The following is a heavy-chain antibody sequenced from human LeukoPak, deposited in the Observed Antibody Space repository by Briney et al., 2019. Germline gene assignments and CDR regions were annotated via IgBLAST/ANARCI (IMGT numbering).Heavy chain of an antibody. J-gene: IGHJ5*02. CDR3: AREGYCSGGSCYSHWFDP. D-gene: IGHD2-15*01. CDR1: GGTFSSYA. CDR2: IIPIFGTA. V-gene: IGHV1-69*13. Sequence: SVKVSCKASGGTFSSYAISWVRQAPGQGLEWMGGIIPIFGTANYAQKFQGRVTITADESTSTAYMELSSLRSEDTAVYYCAREGYCSGGSCYSHWFDPWGQGTLVTVSS.